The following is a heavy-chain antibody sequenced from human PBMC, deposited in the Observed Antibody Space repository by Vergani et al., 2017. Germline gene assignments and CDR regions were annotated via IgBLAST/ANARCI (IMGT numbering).Heavy chain of an antibody. J-gene: IGHJ3*02. Sequence: VKLEESGGGVVQPGRSLRLSCAASGFSFGNYAMHWVRQAPGKGLEWVANIMPDGSATMYADSLRGRFSISRDNAKNSLHLHMSSLRVEDTAVYFCAKSGFVGAFETWGQGTMVTVSS. CDR1: GFSFGNYA. D-gene: IGHD6-6*01. V-gene: IGHV3-7*01. CDR3: AKSGFVGAFET. CDR2: IMPDGSAT.